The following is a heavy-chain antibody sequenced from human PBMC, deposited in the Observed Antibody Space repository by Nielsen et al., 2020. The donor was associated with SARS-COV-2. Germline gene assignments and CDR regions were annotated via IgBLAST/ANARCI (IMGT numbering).Heavy chain of an antibody. J-gene: IGHJ4*02. CDR1: GYTFTGYY. Sequence: ASVKVSCKASGYTFTGYYMHWVRQAPGQGLEWMGWINPNSGGTNYAQKFQGWVTMTRDTSISTAYMELSRLRSDDTAVYYCARGSPPYSSSSYDYWGQGTLVTVSS. CDR2: INPNSGGT. CDR3: ARGSPPYSSSSYDY. D-gene: IGHD6-6*01. V-gene: IGHV1-2*04.